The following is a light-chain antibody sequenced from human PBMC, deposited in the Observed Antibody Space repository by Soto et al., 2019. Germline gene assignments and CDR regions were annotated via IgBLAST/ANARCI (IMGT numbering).Light chain of an antibody. CDR1: ESVSRN. J-gene: IGKJ1*01. Sequence: EIVMTQSPATLSVSPGERATLSCRASESVSRNLAWYQQKPGQAPRLLIYGASIRDTDIPVRFSGSGSGTDFTLTIRRLQSEDFAVYYCQQYNNWPPWTFGQGTKVEVK. CDR3: QQYNNWPPWT. V-gene: IGKV3-15*01. CDR2: GAS.